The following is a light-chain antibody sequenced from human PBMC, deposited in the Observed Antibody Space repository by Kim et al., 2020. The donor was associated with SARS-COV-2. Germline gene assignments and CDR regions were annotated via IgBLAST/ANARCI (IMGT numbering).Light chain of an antibody. CDR2: LNSDGSH. V-gene: IGLV4-69*01. Sequence: QLVLTQSPSASSSLGASVPLTCTLSSGHSSYAIAWHQQQPEKGHRYLMKLNSDGSHSKGDGIPDRFSGSSSGAERYLTISSLQSEDEADYYCQTWGTGLNWVFGGGTQLTVL. J-gene: IGLJ3*02. CDR3: QTWGTGLNWV. CDR1: SGHSSYA.